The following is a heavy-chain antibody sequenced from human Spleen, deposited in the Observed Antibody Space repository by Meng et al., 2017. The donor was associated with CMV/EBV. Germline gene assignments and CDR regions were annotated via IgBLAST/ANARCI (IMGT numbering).Heavy chain of an antibody. CDR3: ARMGATYYDFWSGYLTTNYYYGMDV. Sequence: ASVKVSCKASGYTFTSYDINWVRQATGQGLEWMGWMNPNSGNIGYAQKFQGRVTMTRNTSISTVYMELSSLRSEDTAVYYCARMGATYYDFWSGYLTTNYYYGMDVWGQGTTVTVSS. D-gene: IGHD3-3*01. CDR2: MNPNSGNI. V-gene: IGHV1-8*01. CDR1: GYTFTSYD. J-gene: IGHJ6*02.